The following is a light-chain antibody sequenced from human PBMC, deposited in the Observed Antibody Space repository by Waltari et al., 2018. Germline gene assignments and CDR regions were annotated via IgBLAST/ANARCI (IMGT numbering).Light chain of an antibody. V-gene: IGLV4-69*01. J-gene: IGLJ3*02. CDR2: VNSDGSH. Sequence: QLVLTQSPSVSASLGASVKLTCTLSSGHSSNVIAWHQQQPGKGPRYLMKVNSDGSHSKGDEIPDLFSGSSSWPERYLTISSLQSDDEADYYCQTGGHGTWVFGGGTKLTVL. CDR3: QTGGHGTWV. CDR1: SGHSSNV.